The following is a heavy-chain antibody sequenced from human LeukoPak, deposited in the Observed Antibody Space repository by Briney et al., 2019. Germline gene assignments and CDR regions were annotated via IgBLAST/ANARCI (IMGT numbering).Heavy chain of an antibody. J-gene: IGHJ3*02. Sequence: GGSLRLSCAASGFTITNYAFSWVRQAPGKGLEWVSGISNSGYSTYYADSVKGRFTISRDNSKNMLYLQMNSLRAEDTAVYYCARHNYDILTKGAFDIWGQGTMVTVSS. CDR2: ISNSGYST. D-gene: IGHD3-9*01. CDR1: GFTITNYA. CDR3: ARHNYDILTKGAFDI. V-gene: IGHV3-23*01.